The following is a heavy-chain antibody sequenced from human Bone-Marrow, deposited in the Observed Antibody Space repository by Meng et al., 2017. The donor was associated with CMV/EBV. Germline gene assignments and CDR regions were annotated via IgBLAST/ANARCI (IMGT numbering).Heavy chain of an antibody. D-gene: IGHD1-26*01. J-gene: IGHJ1*01. CDR2: INPSVATK. Sequence: ASVKVSCKTSGYSFTNFGVSWVRQAPGQGLEWMGIINPSVATKSYAQKFQGRVTLTRDTSTNTVYMELSSLTSEDTAVYYCARGSSIVGASTGSEYCHYWGQGTLVTVSS. V-gene: IGHV1-46*01. CDR3: ARGSSIVGASTGSEYCHY. CDR1: GYSFTNFG.